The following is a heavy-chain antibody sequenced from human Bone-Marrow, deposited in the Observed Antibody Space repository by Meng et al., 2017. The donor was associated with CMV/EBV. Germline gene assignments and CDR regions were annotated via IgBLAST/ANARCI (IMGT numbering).Heavy chain of an antibody. CDR2: IRASGDST. Sequence: GESLKISCAASGFAFSTYAMSWVRQAPGKGLEWVSTIRASGDSTYFADSLKGRFTISRDNSKNTLFLQMNSLRAEDTAVYYCAKDRSSIWYSNDWFDPWGEGTLVTVSS. CDR1: GFAFSTYA. J-gene: IGHJ5*02. CDR3: AKDRSSIWYSNDWFDP. V-gene: IGHV3-23*01. D-gene: IGHD6-13*01.